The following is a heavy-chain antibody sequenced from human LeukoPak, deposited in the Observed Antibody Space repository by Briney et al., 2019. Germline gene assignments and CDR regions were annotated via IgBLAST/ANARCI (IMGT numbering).Heavy chain of an antibody. J-gene: IGHJ4*02. Sequence: PGGSLRLSCAASGFTFSSYWMSWVSQAPGKGLEWVANIKQDGSEKYYVDSVKGRFTISRDNAKNSLYLEMNSLRAEDTAMYYCARDRRDGYNVLDYWGQGTLVTVSS. D-gene: IGHD5-24*01. V-gene: IGHV3-7*01. CDR2: IKQDGSEK. CDR1: GFTFSSYW. CDR3: ARDRRDGYNVLDY.